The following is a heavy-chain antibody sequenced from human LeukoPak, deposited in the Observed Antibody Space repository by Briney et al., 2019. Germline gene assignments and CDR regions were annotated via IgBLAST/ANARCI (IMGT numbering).Heavy chain of an antibody. CDR1: GFTFSSYG. J-gene: IGHJ6*03. CDR3: AKDTRYCSGGSCHYYYYYMDV. Sequence: GGSLRLSCAASGFTFSSYGMHWVRQAPGKGLEWVAFIRYDGSNKYYADSVKGRFTISRDNSKNTLYLQMNSLRAEDTAVYYCAKDTRYCSGGSCHYYYYYMDVWGKGTTVTVSS. V-gene: IGHV3-30*02. D-gene: IGHD2-15*01. CDR2: IRYDGSNK.